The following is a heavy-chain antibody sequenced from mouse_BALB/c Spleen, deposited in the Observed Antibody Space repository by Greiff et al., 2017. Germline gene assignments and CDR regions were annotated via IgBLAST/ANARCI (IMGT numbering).Heavy chain of an antibody. CDR3: ARASPYDYFAY. Sequence: ESGPGLVKPSQSLSLTCSVTGYSITSGYYWNWIRQFPGNKLEWMGYISYDGSTNYNPSLKNRISITRDTSKNQFFLKLNSVTTEDTATYYCARASPYDYFAYWGQGTLVTVSA. V-gene: IGHV3-6*02. CDR1: GYSITSGYY. D-gene: IGHD2-4*01. J-gene: IGHJ3*01. CDR2: ISYDGST.